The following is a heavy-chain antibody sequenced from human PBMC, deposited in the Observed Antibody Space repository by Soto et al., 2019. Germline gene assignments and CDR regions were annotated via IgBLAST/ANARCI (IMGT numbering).Heavy chain of an antibody. Sequence: ASVKVSCKASGYAFTGYYMHWVRQAPGQGLEWMGWINPNSGGTNYAQKFQGWVTMTRDTSISTAYMELSRLRSDDTAVYYCARAHCGGDCYSGVDYWGQGTLVTVSS. V-gene: IGHV1-2*04. J-gene: IGHJ4*02. CDR3: ARAHCGGDCYSGVDY. CDR1: GYAFTGYY. D-gene: IGHD2-21*02. CDR2: INPNSGGT.